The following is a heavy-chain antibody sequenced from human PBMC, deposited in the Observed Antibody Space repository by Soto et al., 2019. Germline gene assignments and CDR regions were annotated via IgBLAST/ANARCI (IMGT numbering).Heavy chain of an antibody. CDR2: ISYDGSNK. Sequence: PGGSLRLSCAASGFTFSSYVMHWVRQIPGKGLEWVAVISYDGSNKYYADSVKGRFTISRDNSKNTLYLQMNSLRAEDTAVYYCAKWYSSGWYLDYWGQGTLVTVSS. CDR3: AKWYSSGWYLDY. J-gene: IGHJ4*02. CDR1: GFTFSSYV. D-gene: IGHD6-19*01. V-gene: IGHV3-30*18.